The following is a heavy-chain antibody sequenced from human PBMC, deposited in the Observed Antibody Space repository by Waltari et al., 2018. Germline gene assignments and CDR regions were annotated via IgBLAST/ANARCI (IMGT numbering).Heavy chain of an antibody. CDR3: VRSGLGYCTSSTCYKNDD. CDR2: IYHGGIT. Sequence: QVQLQESGPGLVRPSETVSLTFVVSGYLINSGYYGGWVRQSPGQGLQWIGSIYHGGITYNNPTLKEPLTLSSDTSRNHFSLKLTSVAAADTAIYYCVRSGLGYCTSSTCYKNDDWSQGTLVTVSS. CDR1: GYLINSGYY. J-gene: IGHJ4*02. V-gene: IGHV4-38-2*01. D-gene: IGHD2-2*02.